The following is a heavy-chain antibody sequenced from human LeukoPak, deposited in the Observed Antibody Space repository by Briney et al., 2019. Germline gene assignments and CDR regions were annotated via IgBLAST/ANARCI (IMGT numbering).Heavy chain of an antibody. J-gene: IGHJ4*02. CDR3: ARGPRYCSSTSCYSVEGDY. CDR2: ISAYNGNT. CDR1: GYTFTSYG. D-gene: IGHD2-2*01. V-gene: IGHV1-18*01. Sequence: ASVKVSCKASGYTFTSYGISWVRQAPGQGLEWMGWISAYNGNTNYAQELQGRVTMTTDTSTSTAYMELRSLRSDDTAVYYCARGPRYCSSTSCYSVEGDYWGQGTLVTVSS.